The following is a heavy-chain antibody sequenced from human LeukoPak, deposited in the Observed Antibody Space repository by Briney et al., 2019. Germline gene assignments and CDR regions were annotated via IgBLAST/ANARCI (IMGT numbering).Heavy chain of an antibody. Sequence: ASVKVSCKASGYTFTGYYMHWVRQAPGQGLEWMGWINPNSGGTNYAQKFQGRVTMTRDTSISTAYMELSRLRSDDTAVYYSSRGNTMIGDDAFDIWGQGTMVTVSS. CDR3: SRGNTMIGDDAFDI. D-gene: IGHD3-22*01. CDR1: GYTFTGYY. J-gene: IGHJ3*02. CDR2: INPNSGGT. V-gene: IGHV1-2*02.